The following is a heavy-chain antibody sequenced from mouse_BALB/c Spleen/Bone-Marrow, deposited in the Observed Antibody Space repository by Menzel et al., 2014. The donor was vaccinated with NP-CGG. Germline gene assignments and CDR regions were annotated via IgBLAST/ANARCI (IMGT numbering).Heavy chain of an antibody. CDR2: IWWNDNK. Sequence: QVTLKVSGPGILQPSQTLSLTCFFSGFSLSTYGVGWIRQPSGKGLEWLAHIWWNDNKYYTTALKSRLTISKDTSNNQVFLKIASVDTADTATYYCARIYFNYEGAVDYWGQGTSVTVSS. D-gene: IGHD2-4*01. CDR3: ARIYFNYEGAVDY. CDR1: GFSLSTYG. V-gene: IGHV8-11*01. J-gene: IGHJ4*01.